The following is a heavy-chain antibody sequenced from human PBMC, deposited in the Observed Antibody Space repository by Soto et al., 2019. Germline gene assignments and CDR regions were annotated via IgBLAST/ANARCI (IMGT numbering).Heavy chain of an antibody. CDR2: IIPIFGTA. J-gene: IGHJ4*02. CDR3: ARETLAFRRDRTNGVCYGNYFDY. V-gene: IGHV1-69*13. D-gene: IGHD2-8*01. CDR1: GCTFSSYA. Sequence: SVKVSCKASGCTFSSYAISWVRHAPGQGLEWMGGIIPIFGTANYAQKFQGRVTITADESTSTAYMELSSLRSEDTAVYYCARETLAFRRDRTNGVCYGNYFDYWGQGTLVTVSS.